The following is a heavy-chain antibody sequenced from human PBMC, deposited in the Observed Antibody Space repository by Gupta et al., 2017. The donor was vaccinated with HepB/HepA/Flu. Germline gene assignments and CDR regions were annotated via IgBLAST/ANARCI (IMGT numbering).Heavy chain of an antibody. CDR1: GFSFRSYW. CDR3: ARGYGDLF. V-gene: IGHV3-7*04. D-gene: IGHD3-10*01. CDR2: RKEDGTGK. J-gene: IGHJ4*02. Sequence: EVQLVESGGGLVQPGGSLRLSCAASGFSFRSYWMTWVRQAPGKGLEWLANRKEDGTGKNYADSVKGRFTISRDNAENSIYLQMNSLRDEDTAVYYCARGYGDLFWGQGTLVTVSS.